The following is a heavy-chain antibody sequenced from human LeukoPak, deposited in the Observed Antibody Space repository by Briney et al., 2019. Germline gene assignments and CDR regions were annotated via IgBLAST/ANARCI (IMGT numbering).Heavy chain of an antibody. Sequence: AGGSLRLSCAASGFTFSSYAMHWVRQAPGKGLEWVAVISYDGRNENYADSVKGRFTISRDNPKNTLYLQMDSLSTEDTAVYYCARGGDYGSGSFRWRHFDSWGQGTLVTVSS. CDR3: ARGGDYGSGSFRWRHFDS. CDR1: GFTFSSYA. D-gene: IGHD3-10*01. V-gene: IGHV3-30*04. CDR2: ISYDGRNE. J-gene: IGHJ4*02.